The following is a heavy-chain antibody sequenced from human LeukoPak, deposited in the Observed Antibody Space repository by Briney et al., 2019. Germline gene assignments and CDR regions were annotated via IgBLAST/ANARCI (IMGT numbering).Heavy chain of an antibody. J-gene: IGHJ4*02. CDR1: GFSFSSYS. CDR2: ISSSSYI. D-gene: IGHD4-23*01. CDR3: ARDRYYGGKAFDY. Sequence: GGSLRLSCAASGFSFSSYSMKWVRQAPGKGLEWVSSISSSSYIYYADSVKGRFTISRDNAKNSLYLQMNSLRAEDTAVYYCARDRYYGGKAFDYWGQGTLVTVSS. V-gene: IGHV3-21*01.